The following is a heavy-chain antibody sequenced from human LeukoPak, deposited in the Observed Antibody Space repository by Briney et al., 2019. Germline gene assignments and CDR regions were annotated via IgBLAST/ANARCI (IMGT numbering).Heavy chain of an antibody. Sequence: PGGSLRLSCAASGFTVSSNYMSWVRQAPGKGLEWVSVIYSGGSTYNADSVKGRFTISRDNSKNTLYLQMNSLRAEDTAVYYCARGKGGWYTGDSFDYWGQGTLVTVSS. D-gene: IGHD6-19*01. CDR3: ARGKGGWYTGDSFDY. V-gene: IGHV3-53*01. CDR1: GFTVSSNY. CDR2: IYSGGST. J-gene: IGHJ4*02.